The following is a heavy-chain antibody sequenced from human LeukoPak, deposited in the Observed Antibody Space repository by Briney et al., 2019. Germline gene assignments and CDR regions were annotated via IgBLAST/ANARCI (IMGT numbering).Heavy chain of an antibody. Sequence: GRSLRLSCAASGFTFDDYAMHWVRQAPGKGLEWVSGFSWNSGSIVYAGSVKGRFTISRDNAKNSLYLQMNSLRAEDTALYYCAKGNVVVVAATAFDIWGQGTMVTVSS. V-gene: IGHV3-9*01. D-gene: IGHD2-15*01. J-gene: IGHJ3*02. CDR2: FSWNSGSI. CDR3: AKGNVVVVAATAFDI. CDR1: GFTFDDYA.